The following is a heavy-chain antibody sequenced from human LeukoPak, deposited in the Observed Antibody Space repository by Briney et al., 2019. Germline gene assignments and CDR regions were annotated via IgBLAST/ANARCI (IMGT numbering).Heavy chain of an antibody. J-gene: IGHJ4*02. CDR3: AREVTGAALDY. CDR2: IIPIFGTA. V-gene: IGHV1-69*05. D-gene: IGHD6-13*01. CDR1: GGTFSSYA. Sequence: ASVKVSCKASGGTFSSYAISWVRQAPGQGLEWMGGIIPIFGTANYAQKFQGRVTITTDESTSTAYMELSSLRFEDTAVYYCAREVTGAALDYWGQGTLVTVSS.